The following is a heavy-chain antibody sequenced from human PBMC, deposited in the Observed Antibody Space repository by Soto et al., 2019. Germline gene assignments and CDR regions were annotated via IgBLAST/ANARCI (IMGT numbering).Heavy chain of an antibody. CDR1: GGSFSGYY. CDR2: INHSGST. D-gene: IGHD3-9*01. V-gene: IGHV4-34*01. CDR3: ARGLEKYYDILTGPKVTYYFDY. Sequence: TSETLSLTCAVYGGSFSGYYWSWIRQPPGKGLEWIGEINHSGSTNYNPSLKSRVTISVDTSKNQFSLKLSSVTAADTAVYYCARGLEKYYDILTGPKVTYYFDYWGQGTLVTVSS. J-gene: IGHJ4*02.